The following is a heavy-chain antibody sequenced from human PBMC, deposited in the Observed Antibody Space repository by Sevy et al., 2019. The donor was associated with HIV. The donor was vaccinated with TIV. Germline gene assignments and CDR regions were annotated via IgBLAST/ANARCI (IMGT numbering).Heavy chain of an antibody. V-gene: IGHV4-59*08. Sequence: GSLRLSCTVSGGPINSDHWNWIRQPPGKGLEWIGYVYYTGGTNYNPSLKNRVTISVDRTKNQFSLKLTSVTAADTAVYYCARRNDFDIWGQGTMVTVSS. J-gene: IGHJ3*02. CDR3: ARRNDFDI. CDR1: GGPINSDH. CDR2: VYYTGGT.